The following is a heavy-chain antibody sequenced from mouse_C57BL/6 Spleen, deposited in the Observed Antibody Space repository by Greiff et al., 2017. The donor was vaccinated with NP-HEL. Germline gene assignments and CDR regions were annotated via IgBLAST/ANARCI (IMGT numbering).Heavy chain of an antibody. CDR2: ILPGSGST. Sequence: QVQLQQSGAELMKPGASVKLSCKATGYTFTGYWIEWVKQRPGHGLEWIGEILPGSGSTNYIAQFKGKATFTADTSSNTAYMQLSSLTTEDSAIYYCATNYLFAYWGQGTLVTVSA. CDR3: ATNYLFAY. J-gene: IGHJ3*01. D-gene: IGHD2-1*01. V-gene: IGHV1-9*01. CDR1: GYTFTGYW.